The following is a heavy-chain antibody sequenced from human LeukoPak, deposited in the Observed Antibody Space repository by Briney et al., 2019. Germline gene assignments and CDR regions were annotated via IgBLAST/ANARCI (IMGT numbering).Heavy chain of an antibody. CDR1: GYTFTGYY. D-gene: IGHD3-9*01. V-gene: IGHV1-2*02. CDR3: AREIVDYDILTGYYRSEKYFDY. Sequence: ASVKVSCKASGYTFTGYYMHWVRQAPGQGLEWMGWINPNSGGTNYAQKFQGRVTMTRDMSISTAYMELSRLRSDDTAVYYCAREIVDYDILTGYYRSEKYFDYWGQGTLVTVSS. J-gene: IGHJ4*02. CDR2: INPNSGGT.